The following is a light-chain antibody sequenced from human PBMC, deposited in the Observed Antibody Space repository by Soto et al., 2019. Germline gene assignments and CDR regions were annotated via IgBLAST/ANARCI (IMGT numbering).Light chain of an antibody. CDR1: QSISTY. CDR3: QQSYSAPPWT. V-gene: IGKV1-39*01. J-gene: IGKJ1*01. CDR2: AAS. Sequence: DIPMTQSPSSLSASVGDRVTISCRASQSISTYLNWYQQKPGKAPRLLIYAASTVQTGVPPRFSGSGSGTDFTRTISSLRLDDIATYFGQQSYSAPPWTFGQGTKVEIK.